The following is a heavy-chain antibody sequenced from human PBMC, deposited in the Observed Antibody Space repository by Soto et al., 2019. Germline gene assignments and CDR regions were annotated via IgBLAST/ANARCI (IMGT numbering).Heavy chain of an antibody. CDR2: ISAYNGNT. J-gene: IGHJ6*02. CDR3: ARXRRAGSSWYYYSYGMDV. Sequence: ASVKVSCKASGYTFTRYGISWVRQAPGQGLEWMGWISAYNGNTNYAQKLQGRVTMTTDTSTSTAYMELRSLRSDDTAVYYCARXRRAGSSWYYYSYGMDVWGQGTTVTVSS. D-gene: IGHD6-13*01. V-gene: IGHV1-18*01. CDR1: GYTFTRYG.